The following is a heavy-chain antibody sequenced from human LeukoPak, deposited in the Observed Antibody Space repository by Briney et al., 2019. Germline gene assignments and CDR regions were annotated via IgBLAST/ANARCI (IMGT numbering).Heavy chain of an antibody. CDR1: GFIFSTYG. D-gene: IGHD3-10*01. J-gene: IGHJ4*02. V-gene: IGHV3-33*01. CDR2: IWYDGNKK. Sequence: PGGSLRLSCAASGFIFSTYGMHGVRQAPGKGLEGVAVIWYDGNKKYYADSVKGRFTISRDNSKNTLYLQVNSLGVEDTAVYYCTRDVSGSHEYWGQGTLVTVSS. CDR3: TRDVSGSHEY.